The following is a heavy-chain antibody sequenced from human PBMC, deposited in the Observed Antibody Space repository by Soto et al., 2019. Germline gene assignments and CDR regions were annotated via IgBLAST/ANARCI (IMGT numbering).Heavy chain of an antibody. CDR2: ISYDGSNK. CDR1: GSTFSSYG. J-gene: IGHJ6*02. CDR3: AKDETAYCSSTSCYAPGMDV. V-gene: IGHV3-30*18. Sequence: QVQLVESGGGVVQPGRSLRLSCAASGSTFSSYGMHWVRQAPGKGLEWVAVISYDGSNKYYADSVKGRFTISRDNSKNTLYLQMNSLRAEDTAVYYCAKDETAYCSSTSCYAPGMDVWGQGTTVTVSS. D-gene: IGHD2-2*01.